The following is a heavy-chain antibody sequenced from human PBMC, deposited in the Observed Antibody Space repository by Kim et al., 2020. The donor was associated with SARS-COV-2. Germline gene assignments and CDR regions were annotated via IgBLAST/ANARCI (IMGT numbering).Heavy chain of an antibody. CDR1: GFTFRTYW. CDR3: ANGGWLDY. V-gene: IGHV3-7*03. J-gene: IGHJ4*02. D-gene: IGHD3-10*01. Sequence: GGSLRLSCVASGFTFRTYWMTWVRQAPGTGPEWVANISPGGDEKNYVDSVKGRFTISRDNAKNSLFLQLNNLRAEDSAVYYCANGGWLDYWGQGTLVTVS. CDR2: ISPGGDEK.